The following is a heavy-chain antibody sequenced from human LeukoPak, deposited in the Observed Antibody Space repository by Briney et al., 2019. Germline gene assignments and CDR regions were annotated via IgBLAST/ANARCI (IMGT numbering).Heavy chain of an antibody. CDR2: TYYRSKWYN. CDR3: ARDPKAVVISPGGFDY. D-gene: IGHD3-22*01. Sequence: SQTLSLTCAISGDSVSSKSAAWNWIRQSPSRGLEWLGRTYYRSKWYNDYAVSVKSRITINPDTSKNQFSLQLNSVTPEDTAVYYCARDPKAVVISPGGFDYWGQGTLVTVSS. CDR1: GDSVSSKSAA. J-gene: IGHJ4*02. V-gene: IGHV6-1*01.